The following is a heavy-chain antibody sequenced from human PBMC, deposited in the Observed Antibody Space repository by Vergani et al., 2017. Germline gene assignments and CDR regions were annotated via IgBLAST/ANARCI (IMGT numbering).Heavy chain of an antibody. D-gene: IGHD5-18*01. J-gene: IGHJ6*03. V-gene: IGHV3-48*03. Sequence: EVQLVESGGGLVQPGGSLRLSCAASGFTFSSYEMNWVRQAPGKGLEWVSYISSSGSTIYYADSVKGRFTISRDNAKNSLYLQMNSLRAEDTAVYYCATSQRGYSYGNGVYYYYYMDVWGKGTTVTVSS. CDR3: ATSQRGYSYGNGVYYYYYMDV. CDR1: GFTFSSYE. CDR2: ISSSGSTI.